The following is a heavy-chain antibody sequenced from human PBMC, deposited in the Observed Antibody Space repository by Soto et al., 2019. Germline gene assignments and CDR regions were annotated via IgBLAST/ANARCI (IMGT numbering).Heavy chain of an antibody. D-gene: IGHD4-17*01. CDR1: GGTFSSYT. Sequence: QVELVQSGAEVKKPGSAVTVSCKASGGTFSSYTISWVRQAPGQGLEWMGRIIPNIGIANYAQKSQGRDTITPDKATSRAYMELSSLRCEDTAVYYCARGYHGVTKKHWGQGTLVTVSS. CDR3: ARGYHGVTKKH. J-gene: IGHJ4*02. V-gene: IGHV1-69*02. CDR2: IIPNIGIA.